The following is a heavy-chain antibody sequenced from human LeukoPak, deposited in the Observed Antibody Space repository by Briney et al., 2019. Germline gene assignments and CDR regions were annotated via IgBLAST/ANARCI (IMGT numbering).Heavy chain of an antibody. V-gene: IGHV3-23*01. CDR2: ISGSGGST. J-gene: IGHJ4*02. Sequence: GGTLRLSCAASGFTFSSYGMSWVRQAPGKGLEWVSAISGSGGSTYYADSVRGRFTISRDNSKNTVSLQMESLRAEDTALYYCAKDYAVGSIDYWGQGTLVTVSS. CDR3: AKDYAVGSIDY. CDR1: GFTFSSYG. D-gene: IGHD3-16*01.